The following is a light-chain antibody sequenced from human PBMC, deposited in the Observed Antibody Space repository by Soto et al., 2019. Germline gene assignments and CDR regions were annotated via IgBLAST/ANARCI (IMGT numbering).Light chain of an antibody. CDR1: QSINTIY. Sequence: EIVLTQSPGTLSLSPGERATLSCKASQSINTIYVAWYQQKHGQAPRLLIYGASTRATGIPARFSGSGSGTEFTLTISSLQSEDFAVYYCQQCDNWPPITFGQGTRLEI. J-gene: IGKJ5*01. CDR3: QQCDNWPPIT. CDR2: GAS. V-gene: IGKV3-15*01.